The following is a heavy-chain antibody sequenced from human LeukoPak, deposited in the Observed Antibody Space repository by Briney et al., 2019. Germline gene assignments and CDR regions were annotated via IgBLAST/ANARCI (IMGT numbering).Heavy chain of an antibody. V-gene: IGHV4-59*01. CDR3: ARGSSGWENDAFDI. J-gene: IGHJ3*02. CDR1: GGSISSYY. D-gene: IGHD6-19*01. Sequence: TASETLSLTCTVSGGSISSYYWSWIRQPPGKGLEWIGYIYYSGSTNYNPSLKSRVTISVDTSKNRFSLKLSSVTAADTAVYYCARGSSGWENDAFDIWGQGTMVTVSS. CDR2: IYYSGST.